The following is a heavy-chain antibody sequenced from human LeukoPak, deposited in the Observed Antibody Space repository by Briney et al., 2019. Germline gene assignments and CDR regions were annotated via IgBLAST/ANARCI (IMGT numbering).Heavy chain of an antibody. Sequence: AGGSLRLSCAASGFTFSDYYMSWIRQAPGKGLEWVSYISGSSSNTNYADSVKGRFTISRDNAKNSLYLQMNSLRAEDTAVYYCATHHGYSGYGYGHWGQGTLVTVSS. V-gene: IGHV3-11*06. CDR2: ISGSSSNT. CDR1: GFTFSDYY. J-gene: IGHJ4*02. CDR3: ATHHGYSGYGYGH. D-gene: IGHD5-12*01.